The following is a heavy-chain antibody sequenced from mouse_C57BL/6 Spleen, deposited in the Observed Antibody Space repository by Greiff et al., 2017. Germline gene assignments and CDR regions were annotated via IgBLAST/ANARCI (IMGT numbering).Heavy chain of an antibody. Sequence: EVQVVESGEGLVKPGGSLKLSCAASGFTFSSYAMSWVRQTPEKRLEWVAYISSGGDYIYYTDNVKGRFTISRDTARNTLYLQMSSLKSEDTAMYYCTREGHGDYFDYWGQGTTLTVSS. CDR3: TREGHGDYFDY. CDR1: GFTFSSYA. CDR2: ISSGGDYI. D-gene: IGHD3-3*01. V-gene: IGHV5-9-1*02. J-gene: IGHJ2*01.